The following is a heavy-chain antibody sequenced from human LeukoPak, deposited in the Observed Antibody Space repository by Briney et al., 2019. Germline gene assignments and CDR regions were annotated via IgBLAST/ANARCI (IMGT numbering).Heavy chain of an antibody. CDR3: ARVSDIVVVPAAIPNPLSNWFDP. Sequence: TSETLSLTCAVYGGSFSGYYWSWIRQPPGKGLEWIGEINHSGSTNYNPSLKSRVTISVDTSKNQFSLKLSSVTAADTAVYYCARVSDIVVVPAAIPNPLSNWFDPWGQGTLVTVSS. J-gene: IGHJ5*02. CDR2: INHSGST. D-gene: IGHD2-2*01. V-gene: IGHV4-34*01. CDR1: GGSFSGYY.